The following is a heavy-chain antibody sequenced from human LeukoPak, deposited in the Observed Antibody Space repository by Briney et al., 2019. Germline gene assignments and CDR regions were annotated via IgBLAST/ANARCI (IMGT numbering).Heavy chain of an antibody. CDR3: TRLVGATILGDY. J-gene: IGHJ4*02. CDR2: IRRKANIYAQ. V-gene: IGHV3-73*01. Sequence: PGGSRRLSCAAAGFTFSGSAMHWVRPASGKGLEWVGRIRRKANIYAQAYAASVKGRFTISRDDSKNTAYLQMNSLKTEDTAVYYCTRLVGATILGDYWGQGTRVTVSS. D-gene: IGHD1-26*01. CDR1: GFTFSGSA.